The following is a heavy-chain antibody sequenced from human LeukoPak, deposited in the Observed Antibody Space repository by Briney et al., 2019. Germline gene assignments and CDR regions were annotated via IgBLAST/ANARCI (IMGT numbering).Heavy chain of an antibody. CDR1: GGSIGSYY. J-gene: IGHJ4*02. D-gene: IGHD3-22*01. V-gene: IGHV4-59*12. CDR2: MYYSGST. Sequence: SETLSLTCTVSGGSIGSYYWSWIRQPPGKGLEWIGYMYYSGSTNYNPSLKSRVTISVDTSKKQFSLKLSSVTAADTAVYYCARSYYDSSGYYFRYFDYWGQGTLVTVSS. CDR3: ARSYYDSSGYYFRYFDY.